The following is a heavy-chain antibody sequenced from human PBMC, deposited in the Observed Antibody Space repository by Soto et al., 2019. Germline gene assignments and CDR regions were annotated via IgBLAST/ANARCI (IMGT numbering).Heavy chain of an antibody. Sequence: QVQLLQSGAEVKKPGASVKVSCKASGYTFTNYGITWVRQATGQGLEWMGWISAYNGDTHYTQRLQGRVTMTTDTSTSTAYMELRGLRSDDTAVYYCARLRQLVGYFYYDMDVWVKGTTVNVSS. J-gene: IGHJ6*03. CDR3: ARLRQLVGYFYYDMDV. D-gene: IGHD6-6*01. CDR1: GYTFTNYG. V-gene: IGHV1-18*01. CDR2: ISAYNGDT.